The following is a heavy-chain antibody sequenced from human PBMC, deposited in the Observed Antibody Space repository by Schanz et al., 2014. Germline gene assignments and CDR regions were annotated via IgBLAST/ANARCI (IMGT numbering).Heavy chain of an antibody. Sequence: QVQLVQSGAEVRKPGASVRVSCKASGYYCAAFILPFCVNPPGQFLEWMGCINPYSGATYYAQKLQGRVTLTSDASLTTVYMEVHRLTSDDTAVFFCARDQTGTTNWFDPWGQGTLVTVSS. J-gene: IGHJ5*02. D-gene: IGHD1-7*01. V-gene: IGHV1-2*02. CDR3: ARDQTGTTNWFDP. CDR1: GYYCAAFI. CDR2: INPYSGAT.